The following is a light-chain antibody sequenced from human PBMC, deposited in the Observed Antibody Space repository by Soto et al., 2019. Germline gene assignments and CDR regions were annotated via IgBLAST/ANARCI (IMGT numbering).Light chain of an antibody. CDR1: QSVNSN. CDR3: QQYNNWPPIT. Sequence: EIVMTLSPATLSVSPGERATLSCRASQSVNSNLAWYQQKPGQAPRLLIYGASTRATGIPARFSGSGFETEFTLTISSLQSEDFAVYYCQQYNNWPPITFGQGIRLEIK. J-gene: IGKJ5*01. V-gene: IGKV3-15*01. CDR2: GAS.